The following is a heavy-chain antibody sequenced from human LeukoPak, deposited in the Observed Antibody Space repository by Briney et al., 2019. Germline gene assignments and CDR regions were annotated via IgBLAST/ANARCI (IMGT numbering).Heavy chain of an antibody. CDR2: ISPNGVIT. CDR1: GFTFSSHG. V-gene: IGHV3-23*01. J-gene: IGHJ4*02. Sequence: GGTLRLSCAASGFTFSSHGMNWVRQAPGKGLEWVSGISPNGVITYYADSVKGRFTISRDNSKGTVYLQMNSLRPEDTAVYYCAKDDAWLQFGDWGRGTLVTVSS. CDR3: AKDDAWLQFGD. D-gene: IGHD5-24*01.